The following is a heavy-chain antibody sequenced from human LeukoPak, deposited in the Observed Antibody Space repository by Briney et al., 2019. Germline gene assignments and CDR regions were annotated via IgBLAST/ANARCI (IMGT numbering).Heavy chain of an antibody. CDR2: IYYSGST. V-gene: IGHV4-39*07. J-gene: IGHJ5*02. CDR1: GGSISSSSYY. Sequence: PSETLSLTCTVSGGSISSSSYYWGWIRQPPGKGLEWIGSIYYSGSTYYNPSLKSRVTISVDTSKNQFSLKLSSVTAADTAVYYCARDPQDIVVVPASGWFDPWGQGTLVTVSS. CDR3: ARDPQDIVVVPASGWFDP. D-gene: IGHD2-2*01.